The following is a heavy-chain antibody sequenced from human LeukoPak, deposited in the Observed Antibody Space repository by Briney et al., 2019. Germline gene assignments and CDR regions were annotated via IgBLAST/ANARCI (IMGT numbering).Heavy chain of an antibody. CDR2: ISYDGSNK. J-gene: IGHJ4*02. V-gene: IGHV3-30-3*01. CDR3: ARDKAYYYDSSGYYFDY. CDR1: GFAFSSYV. Sequence: TGGSLRLSCAASGFAFSSYVMHWVRQAPGKGLEWVAVISYDGSNKYYADSVKGRFTISRDNSKNTLYLQMNSLRAEDTAVYYCARDKAYYYDSSGYYFDYWGQGTLVTVSS. D-gene: IGHD3-22*01.